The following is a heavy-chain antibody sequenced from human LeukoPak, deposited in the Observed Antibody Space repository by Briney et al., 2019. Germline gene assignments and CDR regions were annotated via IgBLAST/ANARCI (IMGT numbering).Heavy chain of an antibody. CDR3: ARVTTVNPHWYFDL. CDR1: GGSISNYY. Sequence: SETLSLTCTVSGGSISNYYWSWIRQPPGKGLEWIGYIYYSGSTFYNPSLKSRVTISVDRSKNQFSLNLSSVTAADTAVYYCARVTTVNPHWYFDLWGRGTLVTVSS. J-gene: IGHJ2*01. V-gene: IGHV4-59*12. CDR2: IYYSGST. D-gene: IGHD4-17*01.